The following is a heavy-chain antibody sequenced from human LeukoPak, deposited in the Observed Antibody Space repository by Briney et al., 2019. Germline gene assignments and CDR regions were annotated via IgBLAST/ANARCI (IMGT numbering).Heavy chain of an antibody. D-gene: IGHD6-13*01. CDR1: GFTFSSYG. V-gene: IGHV3-33*01. CDR3: ARARGSGGSSWVYYFDY. CDR2: IWYDGSNK. J-gene: IGHJ4*02. Sequence: PGGPLRLSCAASGFTFSSYGMHWVRQAPGKGLEWVAVIWYDGSNKYYADSVKGRFTISRDNSKNTLYLQMNSLRAEDTAVYYCARARGSGGSSWVYYFDYWGQGTLVTVSS.